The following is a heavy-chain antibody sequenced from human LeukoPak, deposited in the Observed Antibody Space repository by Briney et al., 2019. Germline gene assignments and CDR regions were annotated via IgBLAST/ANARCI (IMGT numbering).Heavy chain of an antibody. V-gene: IGHV1-69*04. CDR3: ARDSQGYSYGYNWFDP. J-gene: IGHJ5*02. Sequence: SVKVSCNASGGTFSSYAISWVRQAPGQGLEWMGRIIPILGIANYAQKFQGRVTITADKSTSTAYMELSSLRSEDTAVYYCARDSQGYSYGYNWFDPWGQGTLITVSS. CDR1: GGTFSSYA. CDR2: IIPILGIA. D-gene: IGHD5-18*01.